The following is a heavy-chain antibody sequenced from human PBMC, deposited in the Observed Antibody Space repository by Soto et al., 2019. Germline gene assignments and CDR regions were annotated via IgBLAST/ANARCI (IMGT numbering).Heavy chain of an antibody. J-gene: IGHJ4*02. D-gene: IGHD3-10*01. CDR1: GGSISSYY. CDR3: ASRGGAAGRYGSDY. CDR2: IYYSGST. Sequence: PSETLSLTWTVSGGSISSYYWIWIRQPPGKGLEWTGYIYYSGSTYYNPSLKSRVTISVDTSKNQFSLKLSSVTAADTAVYYCASRGGAAGRYGSDYWGQGTLVTVSS. V-gene: IGHV4-59*04.